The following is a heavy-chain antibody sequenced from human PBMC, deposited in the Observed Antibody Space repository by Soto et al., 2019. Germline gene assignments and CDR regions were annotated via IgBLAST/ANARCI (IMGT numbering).Heavy chain of an antibody. V-gene: IGHV3-9*01. Sequence: EVQLVESGGGLVQPGTSLRLSCAASGFTFHYYAMHWVRQVPGKGLEWVSGISWNSGAVEYADSVKGRFTISRDNAKNSLYLLMNALTAEDTAFYYCVKDDRACSRNSCYGSAFHYYGMDVWGQGTTVTVSS. D-gene: IGHD2-2*01. CDR2: ISWNSGAV. J-gene: IGHJ6*02. CDR3: VKDDRACSRNSCYGSAFHYYGMDV. CDR1: GFTFHYYA.